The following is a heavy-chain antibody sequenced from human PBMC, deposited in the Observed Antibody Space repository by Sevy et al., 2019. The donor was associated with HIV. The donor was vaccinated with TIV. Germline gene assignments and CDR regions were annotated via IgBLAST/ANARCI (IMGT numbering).Heavy chain of an antibody. CDR2: ISYDGSNK. J-gene: IGHJ6*02. D-gene: IGHD6-13*01. CDR3: AKLGLAGNYYYYYGIDV. CDR1: GFTFSSYG. Sequence: GGSLRLSCAASGFTFSSYGMHWVRQAPGKGLEWVAVISYDGSNKYYADSVKGRFTISRDNSKNTLYLQMNSLRAEDTAVYYCAKLGLAGNYYYYYGIDVWGQGTTVTVSS. V-gene: IGHV3-30*18.